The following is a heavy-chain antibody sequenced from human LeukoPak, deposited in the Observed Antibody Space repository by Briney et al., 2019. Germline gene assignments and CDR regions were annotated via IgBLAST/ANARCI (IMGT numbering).Heavy chain of an antibody. J-gene: IGHJ5*02. CDR1: GFTFNNYW. V-gene: IGHV3-7*01. D-gene: IGHD6-13*01. CDR3: ARDQVWGSNTLYGFENWVDP. CDR2: ISQNGSEK. Sequence: GVALTLSCADSGFTFNNYWKSWLRQAPGAAMEWVANISQNGSEKYYVDSVKGRFTISRDNAKNSMFLHMNSVRVEGTAVYYCARDQVWGSNTLYGFENWVDPWGEGTLVTVSS.